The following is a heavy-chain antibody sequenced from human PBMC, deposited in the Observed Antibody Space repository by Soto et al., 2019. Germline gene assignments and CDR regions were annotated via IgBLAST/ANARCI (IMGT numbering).Heavy chain of an antibody. CDR2: IWYDGSNK. Sequence: QVQLVESGGGVVQPGRSLRLSCAASGFTFSSYGMHWVRQAPGKGLEWVAVIWYDGSNKYYADSVKGRFTISRDNAKNSLYLQMNSLRAEDTAVYYCARAGWFGVLLGYFDYWGQGTLVTVSS. CDR3: ARAGWFGVLLGYFDY. D-gene: IGHD3-10*01. V-gene: IGHV3-33*01. J-gene: IGHJ4*02. CDR1: GFTFSSYG.